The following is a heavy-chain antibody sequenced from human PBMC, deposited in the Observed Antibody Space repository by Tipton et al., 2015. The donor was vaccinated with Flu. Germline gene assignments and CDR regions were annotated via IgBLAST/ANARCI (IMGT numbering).Heavy chain of an antibody. Sequence: LSCFVSGGSISSGGDSWNWLRQPPGKGLEWIGYIYDSGNTYYNPSLKSRVTISLDTSKNQFSLRLSSVTAADTALYYCARQGMPGLDVWGQGTTVTVSS. V-gene: IGHV4-30-2*01. D-gene: IGHD2-2*01. CDR1: GGSISSGGDS. CDR2: IYDSGNT. CDR3: ARQGMPGLDV. J-gene: IGHJ6*02.